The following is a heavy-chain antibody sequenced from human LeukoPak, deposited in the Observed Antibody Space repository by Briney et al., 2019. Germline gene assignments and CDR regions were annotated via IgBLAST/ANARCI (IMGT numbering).Heavy chain of an antibody. D-gene: IGHD6-19*01. Sequence: GGSLRLSCAASGFTFSSYGMQWVRQAPGKGLEWVAFIRYDGSNKYYADSVKGRFTISRDNSKNTLYLQMNSLRAEDTAVYYCAKAARGAVAGYYWGQGTLVTVSS. CDR2: IRYDGSNK. CDR3: AKAARGAVAGYY. J-gene: IGHJ4*02. V-gene: IGHV3-30*02. CDR1: GFTFSSYG.